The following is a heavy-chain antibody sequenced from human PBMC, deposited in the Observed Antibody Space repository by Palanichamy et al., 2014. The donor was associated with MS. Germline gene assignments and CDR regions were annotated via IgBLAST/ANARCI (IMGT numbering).Heavy chain of an antibody. D-gene: IGHD3-22*01. V-gene: IGHV1-3*01. Sequence: VQLVQSGAEVKKPGASVKVSCKASGYTFTSYAMHWVRQAPGQRLEWMGWINAGNGNTKYSQKFQGRVTITRDTSASTAYMELSSLRSEDTAVYYCAREGGYVEYYDSSGYGVEGYYGMDVWGQGTTVTVSS. J-gene: IGHJ6*02. CDR2: INAGNGNT. CDR3: AREGGYVEYYDSSGYGVEGYYGMDV. CDR1: GYTFTSYA.